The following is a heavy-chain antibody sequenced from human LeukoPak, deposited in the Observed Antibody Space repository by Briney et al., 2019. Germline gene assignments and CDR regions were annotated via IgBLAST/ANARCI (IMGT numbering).Heavy chain of an antibody. V-gene: IGHV3-23*01. CDR1: GFTFSTYA. J-gene: IGHJ6*02. Sequence: GGSLRLSCAASGFTFSTYAMSWVRQAPGKGLEWVSAFSVSGGSTYYADSVKGRFTISRDNSKNTLYLQMNTLRAEDTAIYYCTKTTGRYYYGMDVWGQGTTVTVSS. D-gene: IGHD1-1*01. CDR3: TKTTGRYYYGMDV. CDR2: FSVSGGST.